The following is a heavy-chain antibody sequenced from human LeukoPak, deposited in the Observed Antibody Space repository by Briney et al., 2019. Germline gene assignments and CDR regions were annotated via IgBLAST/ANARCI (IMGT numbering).Heavy chain of an antibody. Sequence: GGSLRLSCAASGFTFSSYGMHWVRQAPGKGLEWVAVISYDGSNKYYADSVKGRFTISRDNSKNTLYLQMNSLRAEDTAVYYCAKLGSYGLYYFDYWGQGTLVTVSS. CDR1: GFTFSSYG. J-gene: IGHJ4*02. V-gene: IGHV3-30*18. CDR2: ISYDGSNK. D-gene: IGHD5-18*01. CDR3: AKLGSYGLYYFDY.